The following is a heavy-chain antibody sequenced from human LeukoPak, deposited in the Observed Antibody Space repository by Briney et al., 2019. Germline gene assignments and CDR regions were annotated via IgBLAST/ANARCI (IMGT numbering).Heavy chain of an antibody. CDR3: ARNAPYSSGWYTRAFDP. CDR1: GGSISSYY. CDR2: IYYSGST. D-gene: IGHD6-19*01. V-gene: IGHV4-59*01. J-gene: IGHJ5*02. Sequence: PSETLSLTCTVSGGSISSYYWSWIRQPPGKGLEYIGYIYYSGSTNYNPSLKSRVTISVDTSKNQFSLKLSSVTAADTAVYYCARNAPYSSGWYTRAFDPWGQGTLVTVSS.